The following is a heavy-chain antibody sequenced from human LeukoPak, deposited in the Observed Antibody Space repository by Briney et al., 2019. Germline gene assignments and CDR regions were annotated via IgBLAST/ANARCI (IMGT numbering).Heavy chain of an antibody. D-gene: IGHD3-16*02. CDR2: IYSGGST. V-gene: IGHV3-66*01. CDR3: ARGVTSWLSFGSAY. Sequence: PGGSLGLSCAASGFRFSSYAMHWVRQAPGKGLEWVSVIYSGGSTYYADSVKGRFTISRDNSKNTLYLQMNSLRPEDMAVYYCARGVTSWLSFGSAYWGQGTLVTVSS. CDR1: GFRFSSYA. J-gene: IGHJ4*02.